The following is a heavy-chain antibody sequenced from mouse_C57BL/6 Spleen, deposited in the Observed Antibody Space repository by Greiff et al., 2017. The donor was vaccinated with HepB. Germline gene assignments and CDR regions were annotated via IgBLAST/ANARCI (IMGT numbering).Heavy chain of an antibody. Sequence: EVQLQESGPGLVKPSQSLSLTCSVTGYSITSGYYWNWIRQFPGNKLEWMGYISYDGSNNYNPSLKNRISITRDTSKNQFFLKLNSVTTEDTATYYCARDDYDDGYFDYWGQGTTLTVSS. CDR1: GYSITSGYY. D-gene: IGHD2-4*01. V-gene: IGHV3-6*01. CDR2: ISYDGSN. J-gene: IGHJ2*01. CDR3: ARDDYDDGYFDY.